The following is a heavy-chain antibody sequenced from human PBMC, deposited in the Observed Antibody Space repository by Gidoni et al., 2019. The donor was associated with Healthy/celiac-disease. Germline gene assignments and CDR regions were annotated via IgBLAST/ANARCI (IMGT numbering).Heavy chain of an antibody. V-gene: IGHV3-11*06. Sequence: QVQLVESGGGLVKPGGSLRLSCAASGFTFSDYYMSWIRQAPGKGSEWVSYISSSSSYTNYADSVKGRFTISRDNAKNSLYLQMNSLRAEDTAVDYCARGTDYYDSSGYHDYWGQGTLVTVSS. D-gene: IGHD3-22*01. CDR1: GFTFSDYY. CDR3: ARGTDYYDSSGYHDY. J-gene: IGHJ4*02. CDR2: ISSSSSYT.